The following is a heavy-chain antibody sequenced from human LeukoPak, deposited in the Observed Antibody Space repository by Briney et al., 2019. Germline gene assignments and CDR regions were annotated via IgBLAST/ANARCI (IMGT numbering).Heavy chain of an antibody. CDR2: IYTSGST. Sequence: SQTLSLTCTVSGGSISSGSHYWSWIRQPAGKGLEWIGRIYTSGSTNYNPSLKSRVTISIDTSKNQFSLKLSSVTAADTAVYNCAMGNYRGFDYWGQGALVTVSS. CDR1: GGSISSGSHY. J-gene: IGHJ4*02. D-gene: IGHD5-24*01. V-gene: IGHV4-61*02. CDR3: AMGNYRGFDY.